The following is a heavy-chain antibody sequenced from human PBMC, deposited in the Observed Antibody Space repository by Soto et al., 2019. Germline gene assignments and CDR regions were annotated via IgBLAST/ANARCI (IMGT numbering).Heavy chain of an antibody. Sequence: AATLSITCTVSGAALSSGGYFYTWVRQPPGKGLEWLGYIYYSGGANYNPSLKSRVTISQNKPKIQFTIIRTEETAADTAAYDCTREKTDANDFDPWGQGTLVTVSS. CDR3: TREKTDANDFDP. CDR2: IYYSGGA. D-gene: IGHD1-1*01. V-gene: IGHV4-61*08. J-gene: IGHJ5*02. CDR1: GAALSSGGYF.